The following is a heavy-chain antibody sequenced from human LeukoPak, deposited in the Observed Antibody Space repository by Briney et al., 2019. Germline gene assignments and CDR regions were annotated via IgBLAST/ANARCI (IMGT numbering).Heavy chain of an antibody. Sequence: SETLSLTCAVSGYSISRGYYWGWIRQPPGKGLEWIGSIYHSGSTYYNPSLKNRVTTSVDTSKNQFSLKLTSVTAADTAVYYCASVEYNWNDVDYWGQGTLVTVSS. V-gene: IGHV4-38-2*01. CDR2: IYHSGST. D-gene: IGHD1-20*01. CDR3: ASVEYNWNDVDY. J-gene: IGHJ4*02. CDR1: GYSISRGYY.